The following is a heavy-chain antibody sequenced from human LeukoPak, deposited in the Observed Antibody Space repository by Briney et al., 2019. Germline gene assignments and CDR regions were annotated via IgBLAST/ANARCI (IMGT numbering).Heavy chain of an antibody. D-gene: IGHD6-13*01. CDR3: ATVYSNQDAFDI. CDR2: INHSGST. CDR1: GGSFSGYY. J-gene: IGHJ3*02. Sequence: SETLSLTCAVYGGSFSGYYWSWIRQPPGKGLEWIGEINHSGSTNYNPSLKSRVTISVDTSKNQFSLKLSSVTAADTAVYYCATVYSNQDAFDIWGQRTMVTVFS. V-gene: IGHV4-34*01.